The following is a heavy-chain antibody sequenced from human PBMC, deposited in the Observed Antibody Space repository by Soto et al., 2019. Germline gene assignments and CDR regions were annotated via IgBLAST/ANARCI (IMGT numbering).Heavy chain of an antibody. CDR1: GYTFITYG. J-gene: IGHJ4*02. D-gene: IGHD3-22*01. Sequence: QVQLVQSGAEVKKPGASVKVSYKASGYTFITYGVSWVRQAPGQGHDWLGWISTYNGNTRYAERLQGRVTMTTDTTTNTAYRELRNLRSDDTAVYYCARGPTDYYDNSANYFLDYWGQGTLVTVSS. CDR2: ISTYNGNT. CDR3: ARGPTDYYDNSANYFLDY. V-gene: IGHV1-18*01.